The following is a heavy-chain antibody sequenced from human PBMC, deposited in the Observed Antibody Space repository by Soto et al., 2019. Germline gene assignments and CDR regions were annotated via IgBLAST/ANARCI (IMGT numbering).Heavy chain of an antibody. CDR3: ARGWRRIQTNTVQIVGANDFDY. CDR2: IWYDGSNK. J-gene: IGHJ4*02. CDR1: GFTFSSYG. D-gene: IGHD1-26*01. V-gene: IGHV3-33*01. Sequence: PGGSLRLSCAASGFTFSSYGMHWVRQAPGKGLEWVAVIWYDGSNKYYADSVKGRFTISRDNSKNTLYLQMNSLRAEDTAVYYCARGWRRIQTNTVQIVGANDFDYWGQGTLVTVSS.